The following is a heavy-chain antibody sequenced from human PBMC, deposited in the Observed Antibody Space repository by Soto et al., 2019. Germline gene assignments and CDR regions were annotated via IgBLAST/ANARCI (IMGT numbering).Heavy chain of an antibody. V-gene: IGHV5-51*01. J-gene: IGHJ3*02. Sequence: PGESLKISCETSGFTFTNYWIVWVRQVPGKGLEWMGIIYPGDSDTRYSPSFQGQVTISADKSISTAYLQWSSLKASDTAMYYCARRSITGTTLTAFDIWGQGTMVTVSS. CDR3: ARRSITGTTLTAFDI. CDR2: IYPGDSDT. CDR1: GFTFTNYW. D-gene: IGHD1-20*01.